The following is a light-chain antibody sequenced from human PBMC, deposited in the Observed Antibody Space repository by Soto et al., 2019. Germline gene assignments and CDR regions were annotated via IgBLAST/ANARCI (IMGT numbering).Light chain of an antibody. Sequence: DIQMTQSPSSLSASVGDRVTITCRTSQSISSYLNWYQQKPGKVPKLLIFAASILQTGVPSRFSGSGSGTDFTLTISSLQPEDFATYYCQQSYSAPHPFGQGTKREI. CDR2: AAS. CDR3: QQSYSAPHP. J-gene: IGKJ2*01. CDR1: QSISSY. V-gene: IGKV1-39*01.